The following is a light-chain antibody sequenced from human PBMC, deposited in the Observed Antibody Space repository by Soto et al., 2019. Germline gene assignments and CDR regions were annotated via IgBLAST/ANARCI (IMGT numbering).Light chain of an antibody. V-gene: IGLV2-14*03. J-gene: IGLJ1*01. Sequence: QSALTQPASVFGSPGQSITISCTGTSSDVGGYNFVSWYQQHPGKAPKLMIYEVSSRPSGVSNRFSGSKSGSTASLTISGLQPEDEADYYCSSYTTSSTVVFGTGTKVTVL. CDR1: SSDVGGYNF. CDR3: SSYTTSSTVV. CDR2: EVS.